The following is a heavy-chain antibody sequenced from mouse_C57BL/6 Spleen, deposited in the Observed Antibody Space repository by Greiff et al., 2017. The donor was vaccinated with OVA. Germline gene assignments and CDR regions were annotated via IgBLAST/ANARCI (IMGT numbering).Heavy chain of an antibody. V-gene: IGHV1-52*01. J-gene: IGHJ4*01. Sequence: VQLQQPGAELVRPGSSVKLSCKASGYTFTSYWMHWVKQRPIQGLEWIGNIDPSDSETHYNQKFKDKATLTVDKSSRTAYMQLSSLTSEDSAVYYCARLYYSNYYAMDYWGQGTSVTVSS. CDR3: ARLYYSNYYAMDY. D-gene: IGHD2-5*01. CDR2: IDPSDSET. CDR1: GYTFTSYW.